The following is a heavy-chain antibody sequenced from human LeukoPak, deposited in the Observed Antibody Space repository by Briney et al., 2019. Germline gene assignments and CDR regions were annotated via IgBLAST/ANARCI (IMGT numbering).Heavy chain of an antibody. J-gene: IGHJ3*02. Sequence: TGGSLRLSCAASGFTFSTYSMNWVRQAPGKGLEWVSSISSSSSYIYYADSVKGRFTISRDNSKNTLYLQMNSLRAEDTAVYYCAKDYGDYVGNAFDIWGQGTMVTVSS. CDR1: GFTFSTYS. CDR2: ISSSSSYI. V-gene: IGHV3-21*01. CDR3: AKDYGDYVGNAFDI. D-gene: IGHD4-17*01.